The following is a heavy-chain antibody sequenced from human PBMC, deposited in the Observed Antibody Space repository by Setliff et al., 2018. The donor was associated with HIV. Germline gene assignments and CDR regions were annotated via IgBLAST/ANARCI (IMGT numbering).Heavy chain of an antibody. Sequence: SETLSLTCAVYGGSFSEYYWSWIRQSPGKGLEWIGEINHSGSTHYNPPLKSRATISVDTSKNQFSLRLNSVTAADTAVYYCARDRYTWNYGKNYMDVWGKGTTVTV. CDR1: GGSFSEYY. J-gene: IGHJ6*03. V-gene: IGHV4-34*01. D-gene: IGHD1-7*01. CDR2: INHSGST. CDR3: ARDRYTWNYGKNYMDV.